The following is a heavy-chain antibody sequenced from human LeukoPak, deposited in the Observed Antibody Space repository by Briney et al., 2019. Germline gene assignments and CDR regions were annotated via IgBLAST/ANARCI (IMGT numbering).Heavy chain of an antibody. D-gene: IGHD4-17*01. V-gene: IGHV3-48*03. J-gene: IGHJ3*02. Sequence: GGSLRLSCAASGFTFSSYEMNWVRQAPGKGLEWVSYISSSGSTIYYADSVKGRFTISRDNAKNSLYLQMNSLRAEDTAVYYCARDLDGDYIFGFAFDIWGQGTMVAVSS. CDR3: ARDLDGDYIFGFAFDI. CDR2: ISSSGSTI. CDR1: GFTFSSYE.